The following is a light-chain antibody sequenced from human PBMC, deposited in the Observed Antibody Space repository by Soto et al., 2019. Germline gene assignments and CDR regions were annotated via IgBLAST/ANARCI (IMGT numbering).Light chain of an antibody. CDR2: SPN. CDR1: SSNIGSNT. V-gene: IGLV1-44*01. Sequence: QSVLTQPPSASGTPGQRVTISCSGSSSNIGSNTVNWYQHLPGTAPKLLIYSPNQRPSGVPDRFSGSKSGTSASLAISGLQSEDEADYYCAAWDDSLNGVVFGGGTQLTVL. J-gene: IGLJ2*01. CDR3: AAWDDSLNGVV.